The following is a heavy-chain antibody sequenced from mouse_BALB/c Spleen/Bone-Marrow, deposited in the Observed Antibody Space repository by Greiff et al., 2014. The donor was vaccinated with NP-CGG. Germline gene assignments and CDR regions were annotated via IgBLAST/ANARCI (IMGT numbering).Heavy chain of an antibody. V-gene: IGHV1S120*01. D-gene: IGHD1-1*01. CDR3: TTLGRFAY. J-gene: IGHJ3*01. CDR1: GYTFTNYY. CDR2: INPSNGGT. Sequence: VQLVESGAELVKPGVSVKLSCKASGYTFTNYYMYWVKQRPGQDLEWIGEINPSNGGTNFNEKFKSKATLTVDKSSSTAYMQXXXXXSEDSXVYYCTTLGRFAYWGQGTLVTVSA.